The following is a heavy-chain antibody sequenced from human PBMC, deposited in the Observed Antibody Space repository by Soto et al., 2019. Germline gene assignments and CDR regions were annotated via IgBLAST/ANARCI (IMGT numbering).Heavy chain of an antibody. CDR2: IYYSGST. D-gene: IGHD3-22*01. J-gene: IGHJ4*02. V-gene: IGHV4-39*01. CDR1: GGSISSSSYY. CDR3: AKRDYYDSSGYGY. Sequence: SETLSLTCTVSGGSISSSSYYWGWIHRPPGKGLEWIGSIYYSGSTYYNPSLKSRVTISVDTSKNQFSLKLSSVTAADTAVYYCAKRDYYDSSGYGYWGQGTLVTVSS.